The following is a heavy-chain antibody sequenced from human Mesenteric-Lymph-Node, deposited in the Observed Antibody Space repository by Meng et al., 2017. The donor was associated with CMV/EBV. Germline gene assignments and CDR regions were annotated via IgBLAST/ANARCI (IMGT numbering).Heavy chain of an antibody. V-gene: IGHV1-18*01. CDR2: ISAYNGNT. CDR1: GYTFTSYG. CDR3: ARDLTGVDAFDI. D-gene: IGHD7-27*01. J-gene: IGHJ3*02. Sequence: ASVKVSCRASGYTFTSYGISWVRQAPGQGLEWMGWISAYNGNTNYAQKLQGRVTMPVDTSKNQFSLKLSSVTAADTAVYYCARDLTGVDAFDIWGQGTMVTVSS.